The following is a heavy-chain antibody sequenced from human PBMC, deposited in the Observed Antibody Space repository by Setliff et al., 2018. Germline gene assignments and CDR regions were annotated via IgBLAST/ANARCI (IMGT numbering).Heavy chain of an antibody. J-gene: IGHJ4*02. CDR2: ISYTGST. D-gene: IGHD3-3*01. CDR1: GGSINSPY. V-gene: IGHV4-59*08. Sequence: SETLSLTCTVSGGSINSPYWSWVRQPPGKGLEWIGYISYTGSTSYNPSLKSRVTISIDTSKNQFSLSLTSVTAEDTAVYYCARMSGFQYIDVWGQGTLVTVSS. CDR3: ARMSGFQYIDV.